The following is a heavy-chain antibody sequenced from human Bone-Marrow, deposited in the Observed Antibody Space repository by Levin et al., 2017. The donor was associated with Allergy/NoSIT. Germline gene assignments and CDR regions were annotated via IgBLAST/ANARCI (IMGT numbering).Heavy chain of an antibody. CDR1: GYTFTSYG. CDR2: ISAYNGNT. CDR3: ARDNAYYYGSGSYYAY. Sequence: GESLKISCKASGYTFTSYGISWVRQAPGQGLEWMGWISAYNGNTNYAQKLQGRVTMTTDTSTSTAYMELRSLRSDDTAVYYCARDNAYYYGSGSYYAYWGQGTLVTVSS. J-gene: IGHJ4*02. V-gene: IGHV1-18*01. D-gene: IGHD3-10*01.